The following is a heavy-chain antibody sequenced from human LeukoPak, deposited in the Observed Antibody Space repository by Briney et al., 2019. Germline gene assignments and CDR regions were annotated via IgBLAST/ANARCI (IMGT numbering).Heavy chain of an antibody. Sequence: PGGSLRLSCAASGFTVSSNYMSLVRQAPGKGLEWVSLIYSGVNSYYADSVKGLFTISRDNSKNTLYLQMNRLRAEDTAVYYCARGAVMTTLSRKSYYFDYWGQGTLVNVYS. D-gene: IGHD4-11*01. V-gene: IGHV3-53*01. J-gene: IGHJ4*02. CDR2: IYSGVNS. CDR1: GFTVSSNY. CDR3: ARGAVMTTLSRKSYYFDY.